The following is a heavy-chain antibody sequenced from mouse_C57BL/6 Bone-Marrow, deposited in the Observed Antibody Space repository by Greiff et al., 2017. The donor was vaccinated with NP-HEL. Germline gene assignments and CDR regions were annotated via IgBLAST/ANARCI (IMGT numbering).Heavy chain of an antibody. D-gene: IGHD1-1*01. V-gene: IGHV1-36*01. CDR3: AREGPRGSSPLWYFDV. Sequence: EVKLQESGPVLVKPGPSVKISCKASGFTFTDYYMHWVKQSHGKSLEWIGLVYPYNGGTSYNQKFKGKATLTVDTSSSTAYMELNSLTSEDSAVYYCAREGPRGSSPLWYFDVWGTGTTVTVSS. CDR2: VYPYNGGT. J-gene: IGHJ1*03. CDR1: GFTFTDYY.